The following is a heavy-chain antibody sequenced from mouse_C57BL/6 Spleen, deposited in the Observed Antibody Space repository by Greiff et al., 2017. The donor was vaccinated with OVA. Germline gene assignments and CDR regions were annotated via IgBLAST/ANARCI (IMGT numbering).Heavy chain of an antibody. CDR2: IYPGDGDT. V-gene: IGHV1-82*01. Sequence: QVQLQQSGPELVKPGASVKISCKASGYAFSSSWMNWVKQRPGKGLEWIGRIYPGDGDTNYNGKFKGKATLTADKSSSTAYMQLSSLTSEDSAVYFCARAGAQATEKGDMDYWGQGTSVTVSS. D-gene: IGHD3-2*02. CDR1: GYAFSSSW. CDR3: ARAGAQATEKGDMDY. J-gene: IGHJ4*01.